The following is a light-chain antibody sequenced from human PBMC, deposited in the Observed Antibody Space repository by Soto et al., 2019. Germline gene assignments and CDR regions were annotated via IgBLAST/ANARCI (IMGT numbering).Light chain of an antibody. CDR2: DAS. Sequence: DIQSTQSPSSLSASGGDRVTITCLSSQSISSYLNWYQQKPGKAPKLLIYDASSLQSGVPSRFSGSGSGTDFTLTISSLQPEDFATYYCQQSLSTPWTFGQGTKVDIK. J-gene: IGKJ1*01. V-gene: IGKV1-39*01. CDR1: QSISSY. CDR3: QQSLSTPWT.